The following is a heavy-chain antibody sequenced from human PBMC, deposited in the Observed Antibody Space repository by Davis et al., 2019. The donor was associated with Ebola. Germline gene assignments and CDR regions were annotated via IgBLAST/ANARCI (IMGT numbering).Heavy chain of an antibody. CDR1: GYTFTNFG. CDR3: ARASCSTASCYRWFDP. J-gene: IGHJ5*02. Sequence: ASVKVSCKASGYTFTNFGMHWVRQAPGQRLEWMGWIIPGTGNTEYSQKFQGRITISRDTSASTAYMELNSLQSEDTAIYYCARASCSTASCYRWFDPWGQGTLVTVSS. V-gene: IGHV1-3*01. D-gene: IGHD2-2*01. CDR2: IIPGTGNT.